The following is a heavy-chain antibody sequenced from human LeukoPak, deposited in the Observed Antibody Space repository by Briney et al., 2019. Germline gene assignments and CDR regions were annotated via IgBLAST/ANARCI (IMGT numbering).Heavy chain of an antibody. CDR2: IYYSGST. CDR1: GGSISSSSYY. CDR3: ASSGWYSYFDY. V-gene: IGHV4-39*01. J-gene: IGHJ4*02. Sequence: SETLSLTCTVSGGSISSSSYYWGWIRQPPGKGLEWTGSIYYSGSTYYNPSLKSRVTISVDTSKNQFSLKLSSVTAADTAVYYCASSGWYSYFDYWGQGTLVTVSS. D-gene: IGHD6-19*01.